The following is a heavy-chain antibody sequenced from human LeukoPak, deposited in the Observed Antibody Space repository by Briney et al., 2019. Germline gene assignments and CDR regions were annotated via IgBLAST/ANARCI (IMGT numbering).Heavy chain of an antibody. J-gene: IGHJ4*02. CDR3: ARGGPNYYDSSGYYFDYFDY. Sequence: PGGSLRLSCAASGFTFSSYGMHWVRQAPGKGLEWVAVIWYDGSNKYYADSVKGRFTISRDNSKNTPYLQMNNLRAEDTAVYYCARGGPNYYDSSGYYFDYFDYWGQGTLVTVSS. D-gene: IGHD3-22*01. V-gene: IGHV3-33*01. CDR1: GFTFSSYG. CDR2: IWYDGSNK.